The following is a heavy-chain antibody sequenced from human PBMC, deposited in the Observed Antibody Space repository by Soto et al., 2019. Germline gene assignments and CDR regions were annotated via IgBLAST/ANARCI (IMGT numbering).Heavy chain of an antibody. Sequence: KGLEWVAVISYDGSHKYYADSVKGRFTISRDNSKNTLYLQMNSLRAEDTVVFFFFQAEDGIRDVRSVSAFLMNRSSDL. CDR3: FQAEDGIRDVRSVSAFLMNRSSDL. CDR2: ISYDGSHK. D-gene: IGHD3-10*02. J-gene: IGHJ2*01. V-gene: IGHV3-30*03.